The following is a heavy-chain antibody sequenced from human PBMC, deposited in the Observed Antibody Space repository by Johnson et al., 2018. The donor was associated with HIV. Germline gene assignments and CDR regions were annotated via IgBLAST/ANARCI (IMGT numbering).Heavy chain of an antibody. CDR2: ISYDGSNK. Sequence: QVQLVESGGGLVQPGGSLRLSCAASGFTVSSNYMSWVRQAPGKGLEWVAVISYDGSNKYYADSVKGRFTISRDNPKNTLYLQMNSLRAEDTAVYYCAKDQGDEAFDIWGQGTMVTVSS. CDR1: GFTVSSNY. D-gene: IGHD2-21*01. CDR3: AKDQGDEAFDI. J-gene: IGHJ3*02. V-gene: IGHV3-30*18.